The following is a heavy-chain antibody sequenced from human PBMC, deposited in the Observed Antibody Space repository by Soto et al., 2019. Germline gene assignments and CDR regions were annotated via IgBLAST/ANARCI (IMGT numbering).Heavy chain of an antibody. Sequence: QMQLVQSGPEVKKPGTSVKVSCKASGFTFSSSAMQWVRQARGQRLEWIGWIVVGSGHTYYAQKFQERVTITRDMSTTTAYMELSSLRFEDTAVYYCAAKLYSSGGGHWGQGTLVTVSS. J-gene: IGHJ4*02. CDR1: GFTFSSSA. V-gene: IGHV1-58*02. CDR3: AAKLYSSGGGH. D-gene: IGHD6-19*01. CDR2: IVVGSGHT.